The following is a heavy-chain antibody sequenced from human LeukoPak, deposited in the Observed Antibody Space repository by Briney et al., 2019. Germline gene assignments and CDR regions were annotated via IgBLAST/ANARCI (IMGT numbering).Heavy chain of an antibody. CDR1: GFTFKNYA. V-gene: IGHV3-23*01. J-gene: IGHJ4*02. D-gene: IGHD4-11*01. CDR3: AKDDSMTLDHFDY. Sequence: PGGSLRLSCAAFGFTFKNYAMSWVRQAPGKGLEWVAGINHSGGHPYYADSVRGQFTISRDNSKSTLSLQMNSLRAEDTAVYYCAKDDSMTLDHFDYWGQGTLVTVSS. CDR2: INHSGGHP.